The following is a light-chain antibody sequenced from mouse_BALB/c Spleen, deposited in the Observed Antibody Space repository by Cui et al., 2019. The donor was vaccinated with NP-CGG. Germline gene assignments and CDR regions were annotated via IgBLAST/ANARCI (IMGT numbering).Light chain of an antibody. CDR2: GTN. CDR1: TGAVTTNNY. Sequence: HAVVTQASALSTSPGETVTLTCRSRTGAVTTNNYANWVQEKPDHLFTGLIGGTNNRAPGVPARFSGSLIGDKAALTITGAQTEDEAIYFCALWYSNHWVFGGGTKLTVL. V-gene: IGLV1*01. CDR3: ALWYSNHWV. J-gene: IGLJ1*01.